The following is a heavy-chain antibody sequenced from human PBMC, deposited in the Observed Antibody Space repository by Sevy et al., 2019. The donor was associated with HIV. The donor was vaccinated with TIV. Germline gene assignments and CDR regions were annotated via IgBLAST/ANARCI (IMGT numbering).Heavy chain of an antibody. J-gene: IGHJ5*02. D-gene: IGHD3-3*01. CDR1: GFRFSAFG. CDR2: INGGGGST. V-gene: IGHV3-23*01. CDR3: AKAPYYDFWSHNYNNWFDP. Sequence: GGSLRLSCVASGFRFSAFGMASVRQAAGEGLEWVSGINGGGGSTYYRNSVKGRFTVSRDNSKNTVYLQMNSLRADDPAVYYCAKAPYYDFWSHNYNNWFDPWGQGTLVTVSS.